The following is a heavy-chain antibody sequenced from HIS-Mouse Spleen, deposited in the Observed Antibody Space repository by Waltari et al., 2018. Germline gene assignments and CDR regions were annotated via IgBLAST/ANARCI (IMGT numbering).Heavy chain of an antibody. J-gene: IGHJ4*02. CDR3: ARGRDSGSYYLDY. CDR1: GGSFSGYY. V-gene: IGHV4-34*01. D-gene: IGHD1-26*01. CDR2: INHSGST. Sequence: QVQLQQWGAGLLKPSETLSLTCAVYGGSFSGYYWSWIRQPPGKGLEWIGEINHSGSTNYNPSLKSRVTISVDTSKNQFSLKLSSVTAADTAVYYCARGRDSGSYYLDYWGQGTLVTVSS.